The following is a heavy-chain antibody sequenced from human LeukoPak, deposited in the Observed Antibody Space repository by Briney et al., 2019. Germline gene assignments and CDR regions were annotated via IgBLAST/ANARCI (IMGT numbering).Heavy chain of an antibody. D-gene: IGHD5-18*01. J-gene: IGHJ4*02. V-gene: IGHV3-7*01. CDR2: IKPDGSEK. CDR3: ARDRDTAMGL. Sequence: GGSLRLSCAASGFTFNTYWMSWVRQAPGKGLEWVANIKPDGSEKNYVDSVKGRFTISRDKSKNTLYLQMNSLRAEDTAVYYCARDRDTAMGLWGQGTLVTVSS. CDR1: GFTFNTYW.